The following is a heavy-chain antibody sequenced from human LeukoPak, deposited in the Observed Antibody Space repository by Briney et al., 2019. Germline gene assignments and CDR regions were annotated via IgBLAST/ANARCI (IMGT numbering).Heavy chain of an antibody. CDR1: GFTFSSYA. CDR2: ISYDGSNK. V-gene: IGHV3-30-3*01. D-gene: IGHD2-2*01. Sequence: GGSLRLSCAASGFTFSSYAMHWVRQAPGKGLEWVAVISYDGSNKYYADSVKGRFTISRDNSKNTLYLQMNSLRPEDTAVYYCASGPVPAAYMDIWGKGTTDTVSS. J-gene: IGHJ6*03. CDR3: ASGPVPAAYMDI.